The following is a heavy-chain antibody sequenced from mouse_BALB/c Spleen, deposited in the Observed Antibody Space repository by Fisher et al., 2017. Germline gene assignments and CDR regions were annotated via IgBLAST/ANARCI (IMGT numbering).Heavy chain of an antibody. CDR3: ARGCNWYFDV. D-gene: IGHD3-3*01. Sequence: KFKGKAIFTADTSSNTAYMQLSSLTSEDSAVYYCARGCNWYFDVWGAGTTVTVSS. J-gene: IGHJ1*01. V-gene: IGHV1-9*01.